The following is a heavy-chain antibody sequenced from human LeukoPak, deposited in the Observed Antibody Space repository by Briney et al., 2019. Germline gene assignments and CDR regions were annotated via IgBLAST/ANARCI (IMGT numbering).Heavy chain of an antibody. Sequence: GGSLRLSCAASGFTFSSYGMSWVRQAPGKGLEWVSAISGSGGSTYYADSVKGRFTISRDNSKNTLYLQMNSLRAEDTAVYYCARMRSYYTGFDYWGQGTLVTVSS. CDR2: ISGSGGST. V-gene: IGHV3-23*01. D-gene: IGHD1-26*01. CDR3: ARMRSYYTGFDY. CDR1: GFTFSSYG. J-gene: IGHJ4*02.